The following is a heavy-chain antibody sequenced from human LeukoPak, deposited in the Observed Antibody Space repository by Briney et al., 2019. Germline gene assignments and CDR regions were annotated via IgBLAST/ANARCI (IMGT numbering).Heavy chain of an antibody. V-gene: IGHV3-11*04. CDR3: ARVGCSSTSCANGGYYYYYMDV. D-gene: IGHD2-2*01. Sequence: GGSLRVSCAASGFTFSDYYMSWIRQAPGKGLEWVSYISSSGSTIYYADSVKGRFTISRDNAKNSLYLQMNSLRAEDTAVYYCARVGCSSTSCANGGYYYYYMDVWGKGTTVTVSS. J-gene: IGHJ6*03. CDR1: GFTFSDYY. CDR2: ISSSGSTI.